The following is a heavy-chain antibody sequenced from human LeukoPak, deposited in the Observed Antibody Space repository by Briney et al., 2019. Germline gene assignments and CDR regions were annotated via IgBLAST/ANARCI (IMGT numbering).Heavy chain of an antibody. J-gene: IGHJ3*02. CDR2: ISSDGSST. Sequence: GGSLRLSCAASGFTFSSYWMHWVRQAPGKGLVSVSRISSDGSSTNYADSVEGRFTISRDNAKNTLYLQMNSLRAEDTAVYYCATDCSGGSCYSGAFDIWGQGTMVTVSS. D-gene: IGHD2-15*01. CDR3: ATDCSGGSCYSGAFDI. CDR1: GFTFSSYW. V-gene: IGHV3-74*01.